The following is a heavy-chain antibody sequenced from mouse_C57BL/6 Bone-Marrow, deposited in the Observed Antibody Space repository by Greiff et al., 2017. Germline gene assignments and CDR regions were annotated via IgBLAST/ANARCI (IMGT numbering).Heavy chain of an antibody. CDR1: GFTFSDYY. V-gene: IGHV5-16*01. CDR3: ARDRGAYDYDEDGFDY. Sequence: EVQRVESEGGLVQPGSSMKLSCTASGFTFSDYYMAWVRQVPEKGLEWVANINYDGSSTYYLDALKSRFIISRDNAKNILYLQMSSLKSEDTATYYCARDRGAYDYDEDGFDYWGQGTTLTVSS. D-gene: IGHD2-4*01. CDR2: INYDGSST. J-gene: IGHJ2*01.